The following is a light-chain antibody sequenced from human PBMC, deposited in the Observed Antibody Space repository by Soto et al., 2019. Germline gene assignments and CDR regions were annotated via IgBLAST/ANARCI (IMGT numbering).Light chain of an antibody. CDR1: GSNIGHND. CDR3: GTWDDSLSAGV. CDR2: GND. Sequence: QSVLTQPPSVSAASGQKVTISCSGSGSNIGHNDVSWYQQFPGTAPKLVISGNDKRPSGIPDRFSGSKSGTSATLGITGLQTGDEADYYCGTWDDSLSAGVFGGGTKLTVL. J-gene: IGLJ2*01. V-gene: IGLV1-51*01.